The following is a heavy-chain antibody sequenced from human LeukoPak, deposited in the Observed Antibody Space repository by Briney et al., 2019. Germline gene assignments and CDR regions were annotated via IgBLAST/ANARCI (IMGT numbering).Heavy chain of an antibody. V-gene: IGHV4-59*02. CDR1: GGSVSSDY. Sequence: SETLSLTCTVSGGSVSSDYWSWIRQPPGKGLEWMGYIYSPGTTNYNPSLKSRVSFSVDTAKNQFSLNLNSVTAADTAIYYCARNQTSYDSWSGSRTGSHQAFDVWGQGRLVTVSS. D-gene: IGHD3-3*01. CDR3: ARNQTSYDSWSGSRTGSHQAFDV. J-gene: IGHJ3*01. CDR2: IYSPGTT.